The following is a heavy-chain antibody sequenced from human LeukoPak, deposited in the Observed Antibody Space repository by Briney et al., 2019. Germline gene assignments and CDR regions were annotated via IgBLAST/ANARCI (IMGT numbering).Heavy chain of an antibody. CDR1: GFTFSDYY. Sequence: GGSLRLSCAASGFTFSDYYMSWMRQAPGKGREWISYITSSSSDTNYADSVKGRFTISRDNAKKSLYLQMNSLRAEDTAVYYCARDYDILTGYFRGGFDYWGQGTLVTVSS. CDR3: ARDYDILTGYFRGGFDY. V-gene: IGHV3-11*05. D-gene: IGHD3-9*01. J-gene: IGHJ4*02. CDR2: ITSSSSDT.